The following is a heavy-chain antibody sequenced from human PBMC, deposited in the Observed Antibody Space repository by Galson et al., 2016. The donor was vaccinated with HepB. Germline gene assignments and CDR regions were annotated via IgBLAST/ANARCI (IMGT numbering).Heavy chain of an antibody. CDR2: NYWNSGTT. D-gene: IGHD3-10*01. CDR1: GFTFHDYA. Sequence: SLRLSCAASGFTFHDYAMNGVRQAPGKGLEWVSHNYWNSGTTAYADSVRGRFTITRDNARSSLYLQMNNLRSDDTALYFCAKGVGWSGECFAYWGHGSLVTRSS. CDR3: AKGVGWSGECFAY. V-gene: IGHV3-9*01. J-gene: IGHJ4*01.